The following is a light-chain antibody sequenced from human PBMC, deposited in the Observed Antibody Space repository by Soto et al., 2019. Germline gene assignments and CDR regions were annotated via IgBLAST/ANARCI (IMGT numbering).Light chain of an antibody. CDR2: EVF. CDR1: QTISSN. V-gene: IGKV1-5*01. J-gene: IGKJ5*01. Sequence: DIQMTQPPSTLSASPGERATITCRASQTISSNLAWYHQKPVRAPMLLIYEVFNLPTGIPSRFSGSGSGTEFTLTISSLQADDSATYYCQQYHSSSCTFGQGTRLEIK. CDR3: QQYHSSSCT.